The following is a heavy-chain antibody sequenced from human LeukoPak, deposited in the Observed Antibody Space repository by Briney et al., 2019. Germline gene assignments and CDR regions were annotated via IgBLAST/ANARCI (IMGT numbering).Heavy chain of an antibody. J-gene: IGHJ4*02. V-gene: IGHV3-30*18. Sequence: PGRSLRLSCAASGFTFSSYGMHWVRQAPGKGLEWVAVISYDGSNKYYADSVKGRFTISRDNSKNTLYLQMNSLRAEDTAVYYCAKDRYGNRWLQRAYYFDYWGQGTLVTVSS. CDR1: GFTFSSYG. CDR2: ISYDGSNK. D-gene: IGHD5-24*01. CDR3: AKDRYGNRWLQRAYYFDY.